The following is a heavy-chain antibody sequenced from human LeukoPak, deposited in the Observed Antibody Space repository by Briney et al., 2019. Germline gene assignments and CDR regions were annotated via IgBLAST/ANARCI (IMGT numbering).Heavy chain of an antibody. CDR2: ISNSDSTI. D-gene: IGHD1-26*01. CDR1: GFTFSNYY. CDR3: AGPWSGSYFDY. J-gene: IGHJ4*02. Sequence: GGSLRLSCAASGFTFSNYYMSWIRQALGKGLEWVSYISNSDSTIYYADSVKGRFTISRDNAKNSLYLQMNSLRAEDTAVYYCAGPWSGSYFDYWGQGTLVTVSS. V-gene: IGHV3-11*01.